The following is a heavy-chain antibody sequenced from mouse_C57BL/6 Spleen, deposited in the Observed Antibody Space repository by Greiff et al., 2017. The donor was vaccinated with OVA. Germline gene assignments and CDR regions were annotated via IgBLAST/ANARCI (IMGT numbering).Heavy chain of an antibody. D-gene: IGHD2-2*01. CDR1: GYAFSSSW. CDR2: IYPGDGDT. V-gene: IGHV1-82*01. CDR3: ARGDMVTTWFAY. Sequence: QVQLQQSGPELVKPGASVKISCKASGYAFSSSWMNWVKQRPGKGLEWIGRIYPGDGDTNYNGKFKGKATLTADKSSSTAYMQLSSLTSEDSAVYFCARGDMVTTWFAYWGQGTLVTVSA. J-gene: IGHJ3*01.